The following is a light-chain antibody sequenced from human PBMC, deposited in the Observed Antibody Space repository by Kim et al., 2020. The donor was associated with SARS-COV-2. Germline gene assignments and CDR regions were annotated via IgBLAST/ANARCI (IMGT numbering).Light chain of an antibody. Sequence: EVVLTQSPATLSLSPGERATLSCRASQSVSSNLVWYQQKLGQAPRLLIYDASNRATGIPARFSGSGSGTDFTLTISSLEPEDFAVYYCQQRSNWPPITFGQGTRLEIK. CDR2: DAS. CDR3: QQRSNWPPIT. CDR1: QSVSSN. J-gene: IGKJ5*01. V-gene: IGKV3-11*01.